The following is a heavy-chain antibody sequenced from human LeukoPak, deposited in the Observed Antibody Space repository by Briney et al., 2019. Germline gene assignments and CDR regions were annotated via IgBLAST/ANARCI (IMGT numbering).Heavy chain of an antibody. CDR2: ISSSSSYI. D-gene: IGHD4-23*01. CDR3: ARNSPGDAFDI. CDR1: GFTSSNAW. Sequence: GGSLRLSCAVSGFTSSNAWMNWVRQAPGKGLEWVSSISSSSSYIYYADSVKGRFTISGDNAKNSLYLQMNSLRAEDTAVYYCARNSPGDAFDIWGQGTMVTVSS. V-gene: IGHV3-21*01. J-gene: IGHJ3*02.